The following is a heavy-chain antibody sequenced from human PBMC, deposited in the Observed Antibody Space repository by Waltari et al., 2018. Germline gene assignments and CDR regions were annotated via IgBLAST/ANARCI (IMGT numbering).Heavy chain of an antibody. J-gene: IGHJ2*01. CDR3: ARSGYNFSYWYFDL. V-gene: IGHV4-39*07. CDR2: IYYRGSN. Sequence: QLQLQESGPGLVKPSETLSLTCTVSGGSISSSSYYWVWIRQPPGKGLEWIGSIYYRGSNDYNPSLKSRVIISVDMSKNQVSLELSSVTAADTAVYYCARSGYNFSYWYFDLWGRGTLVSVSS. D-gene: IGHD5-18*01. CDR1: GGSISSSSYY.